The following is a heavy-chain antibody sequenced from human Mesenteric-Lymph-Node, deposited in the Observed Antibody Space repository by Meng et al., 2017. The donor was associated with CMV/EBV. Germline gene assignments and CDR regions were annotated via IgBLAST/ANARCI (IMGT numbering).Heavy chain of an antibody. CDR3: ARGGLGYCSSTSCYSYYYYGMDV. CDR1: GYTFTSYY. CDR2: INPSGGST. V-gene: IGHV1-46*01. Sequence: ASVKVSCKASGYTFTSYYMHWVRQAPGQGLEWMGIINPSGGSTSYAQKFQGRVTMTRDTSTSTVYMELSSLRSEDTAVYYCARGGLGYCSSTSCYSYYYYGMDVWGQGTTVTVSS. J-gene: IGHJ6*02. D-gene: IGHD2-2*01.